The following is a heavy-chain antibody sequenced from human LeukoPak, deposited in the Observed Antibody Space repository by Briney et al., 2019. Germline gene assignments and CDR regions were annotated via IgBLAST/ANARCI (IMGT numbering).Heavy chain of an antibody. D-gene: IGHD6-13*01. V-gene: IGHV4-34*01. CDR3: ARGGPIAAAPKSFDY. J-gene: IGHJ4*02. CDR2: INHSGST. Sequence: PSETLSLTCAVYGGSFSGYYWSCIRQPPGKGLEWIGEINHSGSTNYNPSLKSRVTISVDTSKNQFSLKLSSVTAADTAVYYCARGGPIAAAPKSFDYWGQGTLVTVSS. CDR1: GGSFSGYY.